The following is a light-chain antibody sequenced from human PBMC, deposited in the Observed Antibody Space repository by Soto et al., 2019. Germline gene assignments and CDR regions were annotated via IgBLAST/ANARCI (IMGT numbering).Light chain of an antibody. Sequence: EIVLTQSPGTLSLSPGERATLSCRASQSVSSSYLAWYQQKPGQAPRLLISGASSRATGIPDRSSGSGSGTDFTLIISRLEPEDFAVYYCQQYGSSRYTFGQGTKLDIK. CDR1: QSVSSSY. V-gene: IGKV3-20*01. CDR2: GAS. J-gene: IGKJ2*01. CDR3: QQYGSSRYT.